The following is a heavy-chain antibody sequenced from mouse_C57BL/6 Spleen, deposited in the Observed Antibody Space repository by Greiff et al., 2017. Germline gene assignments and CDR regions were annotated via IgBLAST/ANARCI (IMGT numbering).Heavy chain of an antibody. J-gene: IGHJ4*01. CDR2: INPNNGGT. Sequence: EVQLQQSGPELVKPGASVKIPCKASGYTFTDYNMDWVKQSHGKSLEWIGDINPNNGGTIYNQKFKGKATLTVDTSSSTAYMELRSLTSEDTAVXYCARSVTGPRAMDYWGQGTSVTVSS. CDR1: GYTFTDYN. CDR3: ARSVTGPRAMDY. V-gene: IGHV1-18*01. D-gene: IGHD2-1*01.